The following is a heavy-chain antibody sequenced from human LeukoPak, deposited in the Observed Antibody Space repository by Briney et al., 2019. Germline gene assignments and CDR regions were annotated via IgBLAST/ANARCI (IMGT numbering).Heavy chain of an antibody. Sequence: GGSLRLSCAASEFTFSSYTMNWVRQAPGKGLEWVSYISSSGSTIYYADSVKGRFTISRDNAKNSLYLQMNSLRAEDTAVYYCARIGYSYGPLGYYCYMDVWGKGTTVTISS. CDR2: ISSSGSTI. D-gene: IGHD5-18*01. CDR1: EFTFSSYT. J-gene: IGHJ6*03. V-gene: IGHV3-48*04. CDR3: ARIGYSYGPLGYYCYMDV.